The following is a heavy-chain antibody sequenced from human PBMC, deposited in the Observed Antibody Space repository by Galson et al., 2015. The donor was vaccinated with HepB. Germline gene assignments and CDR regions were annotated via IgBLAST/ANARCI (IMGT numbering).Heavy chain of an antibody. V-gene: IGHV1-24*01. D-gene: IGHD4-23*01. Sequence: SVKVSCKASGYTFTSYYMHWVRQAPGKGLEWMGGFDPEDGETIYAQKFQGRVTMTEDTSTDTAYMELSSLRSEDTAVYYCATVVPDTVAWGQGTLVTVSS. J-gene: IGHJ5*02. CDR1: GYTFTSYY. CDR2: FDPEDGET. CDR3: ATVVPDTVA.